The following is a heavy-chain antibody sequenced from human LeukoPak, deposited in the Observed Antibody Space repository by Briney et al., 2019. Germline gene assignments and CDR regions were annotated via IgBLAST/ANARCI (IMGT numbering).Heavy chain of an antibody. CDR2: ISGSGGST. CDR1: GFTFSSYA. V-gene: IGHV3-23*01. CDR3: AKDQSPYYYDSSGYLGDAFDI. J-gene: IGHJ3*02. D-gene: IGHD3-22*01. Sequence: GGSLRLSCAASGFTFSSYAMSWVRQAPGKGLEWVSAISGSGGSTYYADSVKGRFTISRDNSKNTLYLQMNSLRAEDTAVYYCAKDQSPYYYDSSGYLGDAFDIWGQGTMVTVSS.